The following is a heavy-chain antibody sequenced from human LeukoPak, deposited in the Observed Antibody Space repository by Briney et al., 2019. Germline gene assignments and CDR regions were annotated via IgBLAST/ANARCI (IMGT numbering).Heavy chain of an antibody. V-gene: IGHV5-51*01. J-gene: IGHJ4*02. CDR2: INPGNSDI. CDR3: ARHLDGYNPFDY. Sequence: KVGESLKISCKSSGYSFSSYWIAWVRQMPGKGLEYMGIINPGNSDIRYSPSFQGQVTISADKSISTAHLEWSSLKASDTAMYYCARHLDGYNPFDYWGQGTPVTVSS. D-gene: IGHD5-24*01. CDR1: GYSFSSYW.